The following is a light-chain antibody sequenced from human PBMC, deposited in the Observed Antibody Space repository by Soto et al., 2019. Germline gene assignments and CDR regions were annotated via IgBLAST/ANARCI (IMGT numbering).Light chain of an antibody. V-gene: IGKV1-5*03. CDR2: KAS. Sequence: DIQMTQSPSTLSASVGDRVTITCRASQSSRSRSAWYQQKPGKAPKVLIYKASSLESGVPSRFSGSGAGIEVSLTISSVQPDDFATNYCQEYENYPFAFDGGTKVVIK. CDR1: QSSRSR. J-gene: IGKJ4*02. CDR3: QEYENYPFA.